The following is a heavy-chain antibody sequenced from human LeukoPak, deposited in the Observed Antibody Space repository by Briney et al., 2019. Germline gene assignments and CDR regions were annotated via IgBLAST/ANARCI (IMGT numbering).Heavy chain of an antibody. Sequence: GGSLRLSCAACGLTFSSYGMHWVRQAPGKGLEWVAFIRYDGSNKYYADSVKGRFTISRDNSKNTLYLQMHSLRAEDTAVYYCTKGLYSISSLSVDAFDIWGQGKMVTVSS. J-gene: IGHJ3*02. V-gene: IGHV3-30*02. CDR2: IRYDGSNK. CDR1: GLTFSSYG. D-gene: IGHD6-6*01. CDR3: TKGLYSISSLSVDAFDI.